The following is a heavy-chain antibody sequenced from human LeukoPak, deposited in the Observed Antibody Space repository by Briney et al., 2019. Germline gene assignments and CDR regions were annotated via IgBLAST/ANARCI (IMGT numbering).Heavy chain of an antibody. V-gene: IGHV3-23*01. CDR2: ISGGGGST. CDR1: GLTFSSYS. D-gene: IGHD7-27*01. CDR3: AKGRTTGESAFDI. J-gene: IGHJ3*02. Sequence: GGSLRLSCAASGLTFSSYSMNWVRQAPGKGLEWVSGISGGGGSTYYADSVKGRFTISRDNSKNTLYLQMNSLRAEDTAVYYCAKGRTTGESAFDIWGQGTMVTVSS.